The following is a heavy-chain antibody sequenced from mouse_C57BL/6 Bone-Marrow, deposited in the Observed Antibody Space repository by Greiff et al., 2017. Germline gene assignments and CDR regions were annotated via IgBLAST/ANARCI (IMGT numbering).Heavy chain of an antibody. CDR1: GYAFSSSW. CDR2: IYPGDGDT. Sequence: QVQLQQSGPELVKPGASVKISCKASGYAFSSSWMNWVKQRPGKGLEWIGRIYPGDGDTNYNGKFKGKATLTADKSSSTAYMQLSSLTAEDSAVYFCATYYYGSSPWWYFDVWGTGTTVTVSS. V-gene: IGHV1-82*01. D-gene: IGHD1-1*01. J-gene: IGHJ1*03. CDR3: ATYYYGSSPWWYFDV.